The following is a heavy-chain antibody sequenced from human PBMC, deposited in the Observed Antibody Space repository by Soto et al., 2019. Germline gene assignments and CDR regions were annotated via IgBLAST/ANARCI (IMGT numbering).Heavy chain of an antibody. CDR1: GGTFSSDA. Sequence: VASVKVSFKASGGTFSSDAISWVRQAPGQGLEWMGGIIPIFGTANYAQKFQGRVTITADESTSTAYMELSSLRSEDTAVYYCARVVEGYYDSSGYRYFQPWG. J-gene: IGHJ1*01. V-gene: IGHV1-69*13. CDR3: ARVVEGYYDSSGYRYFQP. CDR2: IIPIFGTA. D-gene: IGHD3-22*01.